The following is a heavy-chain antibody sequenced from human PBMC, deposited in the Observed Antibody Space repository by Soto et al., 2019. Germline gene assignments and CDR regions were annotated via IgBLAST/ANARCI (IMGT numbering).Heavy chain of an antibody. D-gene: IGHD3-22*01. CDR2: IYDSGST. J-gene: IGHJ6*02. Sequence: PSETLSLTCTFSCGSIISYYWSWIRQPPGKGLEWIGYIYDSGSTKYNPSLKSRVTISVDTSKKQFSLKLSSVTAADTAVYYCAVGYYDTSGPEYGMDVWGQGTTVTVSS. CDR1: CGSIISYY. CDR3: AVGYYDTSGPEYGMDV. V-gene: IGHV4-59*01.